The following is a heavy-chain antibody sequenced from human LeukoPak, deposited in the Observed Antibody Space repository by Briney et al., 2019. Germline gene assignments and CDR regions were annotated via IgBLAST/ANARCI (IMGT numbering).Heavy chain of an antibody. D-gene: IGHD3-22*01. V-gene: IGHV3-48*03. CDR3: ASRHYYDSRAFDY. CDR2: VSGGGETR. CDR1: GFSFNLYE. J-gene: IGHJ4*02. Sequence: GGSLRLSCAASGFSFNLYEMNWVRQAPGKGLEWVSYVSGGGETRYYADSVKGRFTISRDNAKNSLYLQMNSLRAEDTAVYYCASRHYYDSRAFDYWGQGTLVTVSS.